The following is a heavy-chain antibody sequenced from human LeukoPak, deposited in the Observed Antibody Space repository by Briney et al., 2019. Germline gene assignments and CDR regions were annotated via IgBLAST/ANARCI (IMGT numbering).Heavy chain of an antibody. Sequence: PSETLSLTCTVSGGSISSSSYYWGWIRQPPGKGLEWIGSIYYSGSTYYNPSLKSRVTISVDTSKNQFSLKLSSVTAADTAVYYCARQAYFSSSYFDYWGQGTLVTVSS. D-gene: IGHD6-6*01. J-gene: IGHJ4*02. CDR1: GGSISSSSYY. CDR3: ARQAYFSSSYFDY. V-gene: IGHV4-39*01. CDR2: IYYSGST.